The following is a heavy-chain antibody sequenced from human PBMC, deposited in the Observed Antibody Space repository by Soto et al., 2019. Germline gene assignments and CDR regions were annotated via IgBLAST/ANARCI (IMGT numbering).Heavy chain of an antibody. Sequence: ASVKVSCKASGYIFTSHYMHWVRQAPGQGLEWMGVINPTGGSTSYAQKFQGRVTMTRDTSTSTVYMELSSLRSEDTAVYYCARKYSSSSPSDFWGQGTLVTVSS. D-gene: IGHD6-6*01. V-gene: IGHV1-46*01. CDR3: ARKYSSSSPSDF. CDR2: INPTGGST. CDR1: GYIFTSHY. J-gene: IGHJ4*02.